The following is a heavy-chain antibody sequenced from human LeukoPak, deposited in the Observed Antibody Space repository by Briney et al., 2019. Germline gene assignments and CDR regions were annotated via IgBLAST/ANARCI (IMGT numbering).Heavy chain of an antibody. D-gene: IGHD3-22*01. J-gene: IGHJ3*02. Sequence: SETLSLTCIVSGGSISTSAYYWGWIRQPPGEGLQWIGSIYYSGNTYYNSSLKSRVTRSVDTSTSQFSLRLIYVTAADTSVYYCARDLDSPISVFDIWGQGTMVTLSS. CDR3: ARDLDSPISVFDI. V-gene: IGHV4-39*02. CDR2: IYYSGNT. CDR1: GGSISTSAYY.